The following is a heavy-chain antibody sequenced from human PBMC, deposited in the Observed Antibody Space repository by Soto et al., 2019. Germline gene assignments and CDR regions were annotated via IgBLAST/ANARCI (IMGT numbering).Heavy chain of an antibody. J-gene: IGHJ6*02. CDR2: IYYSGST. CDR1: GGSISSGGYY. Sequence: PSETLSLTCTVSGGSISSGGYYWSWIRQHPGKGLEWIGYIYYSGSTYYNPSLKSRVTISVDTSKNQFSLTLSSVTAADTAVYYCAASCVGCGGFNYYGMDVWGQGTTVTVSS. V-gene: IGHV4-31*03. CDR3: AASCVGCGGFNYYGMDV. D-gene: IGHD2-21*01.